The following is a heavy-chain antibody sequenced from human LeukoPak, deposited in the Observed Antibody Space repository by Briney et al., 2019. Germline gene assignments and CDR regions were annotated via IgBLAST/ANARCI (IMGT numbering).Heavy chain of an antibody. CDR3: ARLRQWLVPGYFQH. CDR2: INHSGST. D-gene: IGHD6-19*01. CDR1: GGSFSGYY. J-gene: IGHJ1*01. Sequence: SETLSLTCAVYGGSFSGYYWSWIRQPPGKGLEWVGEINHSGSTNYNPSLKSRVTISVDTSKNQFSLKLSSATAADTAVYYCARLRQWLVPGYFQHWGQGTLVTVSS. V-gene: IGHV4-34*01.